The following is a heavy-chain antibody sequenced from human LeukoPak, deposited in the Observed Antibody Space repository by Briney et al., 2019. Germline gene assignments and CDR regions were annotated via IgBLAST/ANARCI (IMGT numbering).Heavy chain of an antibody. V-gene: IGHV1-2*02. J-gene: IGHJ4*02. D-gene: IGHD2-2*01. CDR1: GYTFTGYY. CDR3: ARVASVVPAAGDY. Sequence: ASVKVSCKASGYTFTGYYMHWVRQAPGQGLEWMGWINPNSGGTNYAQKFQGRVTMTTDTSTSTAYMELRSLRSDDTAVYYCARVASVVPAAGDYWGQGTLVTVSS. CDR2: INPNSGGT.